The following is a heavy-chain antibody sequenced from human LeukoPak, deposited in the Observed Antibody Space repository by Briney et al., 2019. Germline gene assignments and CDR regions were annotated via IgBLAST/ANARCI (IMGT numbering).Heavy chain of an antibody. CDR2: INPSGGST. D-gene: IGHD2-15*01. J-gene: IGHJ6*02. V-gene: IGHV1-46*01. CDR1: GHTFTSYY. CDR3: ARDKLAVVVAATDYYYYYGMDV. Sequence: ASVKVSCKASGHTFTSYYMHWVRQAPGQGLEWMGIINPSGGSTSYAQKFQGRVTMTRDTSTSTVYMELSSLRSEDTAVYYCARDKLAVVVAATDYYYYYGMDVWGQGTTVTVSS.